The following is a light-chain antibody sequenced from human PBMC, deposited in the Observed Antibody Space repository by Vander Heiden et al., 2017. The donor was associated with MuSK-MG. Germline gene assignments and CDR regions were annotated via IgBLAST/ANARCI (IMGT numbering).Light chain of an antibody. CDR3: QQKNNGHPPWT. Sequence: EIVMTQSPATLSVSPGATATLSCRASQSVRSYLAWYQQKPGQAHRLLISAASTRATGIQARFSGSGYGTEFTLTMSSLQSEDFAVYYCQQKNNGHPPWTFGQGTKVEIK. CDR1: QSVRSY. J-gene: IGKJ1*01. V-gene: IGKV3-15*01. CDR2: AAS.